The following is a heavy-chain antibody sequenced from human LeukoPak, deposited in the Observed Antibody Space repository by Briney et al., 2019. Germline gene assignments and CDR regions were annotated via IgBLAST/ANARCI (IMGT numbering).Heavy chain of an antibody. J-gene: IGHJ4*02. D-gene: IGHD3-22*01. V-gene: IGHV3-33*06. CDR1: GFTFSSYC. CDR3: VKEPYDSSGYYHDY. Sequence: GGSLRLSCAASGFTFSSYCMHWIRQAPGKGLEWVAVIWYDGSNKYYADSVKGRFTISRDNSKNTLYLQMNTRRAEDTAVYYCVKEPYDSSGYYHDYWGQGTLVTVSS. CDR2: IWYDGSNK.